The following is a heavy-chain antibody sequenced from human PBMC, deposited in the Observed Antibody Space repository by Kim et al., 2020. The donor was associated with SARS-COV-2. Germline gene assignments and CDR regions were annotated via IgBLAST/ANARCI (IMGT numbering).Heavy chain of an antibody. J-gene: IGHJ2*01. CDR3: AKDVGATVNFFDR. CDR2: ISWNSDNI. Sequence: GGSLRLSCTASGFSFGDYAMHWVRQAPGKGLEWVSSISWNSDNIGYADAVKGRFTISRDNAKNSLYLQMNSLRAEDTALFYCAKDVGATVNFFDRWGRGTLVFVSS. CDR1: GFSFGDYA. D-gene: IGHD1-26*01. V-gene: IGHV3-9*01.